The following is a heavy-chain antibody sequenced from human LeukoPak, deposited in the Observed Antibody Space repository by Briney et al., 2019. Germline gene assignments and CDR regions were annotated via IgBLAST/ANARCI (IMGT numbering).Heavy chain of an antibody. D-gene: IGHD3-22*01. CDR2: IYYSGST. CDR1: GGSISSSSYY. Sequence: PSETLSLTCTVSGGSISSSSYYWGWIRQPPGKGLEWIGSIYYSGSTYYNPSLKSRVTISVDTSKNQFSLKLSSVTAADTAVYYCARCKKNNYDSSGYHGDWFDPWGQGTLVTVSS. V-gene: IGHV4-39*01. CDR3: ARCKKNNYDSSGYHGDWFDP. J-gene: IGHJ5*02.